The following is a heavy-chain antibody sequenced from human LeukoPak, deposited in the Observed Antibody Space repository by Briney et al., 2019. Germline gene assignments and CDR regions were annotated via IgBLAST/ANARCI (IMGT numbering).Heavy chain of an antibody. CDR1: GFTFSSYG. J-gene: IGHJ6*04. CDR2: IRYDGSNK. D-gene: IGHD3-10*01. V-gene: IGHV3-30*02. CDR3: AKDTDVLLWFGPVDV. Sequence: GGSLRLSCAASGFTFSSYGMHWVRQAPGKGLEWVAFIRYDGSNKYYADSVKGRFTISRDNSKNTLYLQMNSLRAEDTAVYYCAKDTDVLLWFGPVDVWGKGTTVTVSS.